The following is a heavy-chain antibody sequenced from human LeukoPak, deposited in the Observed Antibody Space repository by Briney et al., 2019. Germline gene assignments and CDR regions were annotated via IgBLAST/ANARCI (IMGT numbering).Heavy chain of an antibody. CDR3: ARGRVAAMVPWFDP. CDR2: INHSGST. D-gene: IGHD5-18*01. J-gene: IGHJ5*02. CDR1: GGSISSYY. Sequence: PSETLSLTCSVSGGSISSYYWSWIRQPPGKGLEWIGEINHSGSTNYNPSLKSRVTISVDTSKNQFSLKLSSVTAADTAVYYCARGRVAAMVPWFDPWGHGTLVTVSS. V-gene: IGHV4-34*01.